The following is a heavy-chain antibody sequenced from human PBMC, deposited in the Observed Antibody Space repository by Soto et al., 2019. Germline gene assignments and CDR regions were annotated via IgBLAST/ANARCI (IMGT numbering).Heavy chain of an antibody. J-gene: IGHJ4*02. CDR1: GYTLTELS. D-gene: IGHD6-19*01. CDR3: ATADSSGWYGLVNY. V-gene: IGHV1-24*01. CDR2: FDPEDGET. Sequence: ASVKVSCKVSGYTLTELSMHCVRQAPGKGLEWMGGFDPEDGETIYAQKFQGRVTMTEDTSTDTAYMELSSLRSEDTAVYYCATADSSGWYGLVNYWGQGTLVTVSS.